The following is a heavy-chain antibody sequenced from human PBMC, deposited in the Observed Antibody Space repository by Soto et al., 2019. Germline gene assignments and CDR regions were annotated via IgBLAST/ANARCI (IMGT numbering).Heavy chain of an antibody. Sequence: GGSLRLSCAASGFTVSSNYMSWVRQAPGKGLEWVSVIYSGGSTYYADSVKGRFTISRDNSKNTLYLQMNSLRAEDTAVYYCARWGRATLIEDAFEIWGQGTMVSVSS. CDR2: IYSGGST. J-gene: IGHJ3*02. D-gene: IGHD1-26*01. V-gene: IGHV3-66*01. CDR3: ARWGRATLIEDAFEI. CDR1: GFTVSSNY.